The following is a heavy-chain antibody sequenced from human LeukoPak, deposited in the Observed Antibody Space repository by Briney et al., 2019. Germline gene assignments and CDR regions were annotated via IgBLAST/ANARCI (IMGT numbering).Heavy chain of an antibody. J-gene: IGHJ4*02. CDR2: INPNSGGT. V-gene: IGHV1-2*06. Sequence: ASVTVSCKASGYTFTGYYMHWVRQAPGQGLEWMGRINPNSGGTNYAQKFQGRVTMTRDTSISTAYMELSRLRSDDTAVYCCARDPSAVGATDYWGQGTLVTVSS. D-gene: IGHD1-26*01. CDR3: ARDPSAVGATDY. CDR1: GYTFTGYY.